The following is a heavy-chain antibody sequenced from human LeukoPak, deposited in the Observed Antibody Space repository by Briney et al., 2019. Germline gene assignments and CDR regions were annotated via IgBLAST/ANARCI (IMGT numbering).Heavy chain of an antibody. Sequence: PGGSLRLSCAASGFTFSSYGMHWVRQAPGKGLEWVAVISYDGSNKYYADSVKGRFTISRDNSKNTLYLQMNSLRAEDTAVYYCANKQWLVADGSFDYWGQGTLVTVSS. V-gene: IGHV3-30*18. CDR2: ISYDGSNK. J-gene: IGHJ4*02. D-gene: IGHD6-19*01. CDR3: ANKQWLVADGSFDY. CDR1: GFTFSSYG.